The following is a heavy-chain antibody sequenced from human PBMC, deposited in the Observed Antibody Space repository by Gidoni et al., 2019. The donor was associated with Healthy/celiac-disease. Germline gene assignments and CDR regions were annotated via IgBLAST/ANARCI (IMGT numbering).Heavy chain of an antibody. D-gene: IGHD2-8*02. CDR1: GYTFTSYA. CDR2: INAGNGNT. CDR3: ARVGVMYWNYLGY. J-gene: IGHJ4*02. V-gene: IGHV1-3*01. Sequence: QVQLVQSGAEVKKPGASVKVSCKASGYTFTSYAMHWVRQAPGQRLEWMGWINAGNGNTKYSQKFQGRVTITRDTSASTAYMELSSLRSEDTAVYYCARVGVMYWNYLGYWGQGTLVTVSS.